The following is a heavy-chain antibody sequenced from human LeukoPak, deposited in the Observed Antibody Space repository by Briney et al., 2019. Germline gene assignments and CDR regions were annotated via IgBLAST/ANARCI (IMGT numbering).Heavy chain of an antibody. J-gene: IGHJ6*02. Sequence: ASVKVSCKASGYTFTSYGISWVRQAPGQGLEWMGWISAYNGNTNYAQKLQGRVTMTTDTSTSTAYMELRSLRSDDTAVYYCARDPEDTMVWGVADGMDVWGQGTTVTVSS. CDR2: ISAYNGNT. CDR1: GYTFTSYG. CDR3: ARDPEDTMVWGVADGMDV. V-gene: IGHV1-18*01. D-gene: IGHD3-10*01.